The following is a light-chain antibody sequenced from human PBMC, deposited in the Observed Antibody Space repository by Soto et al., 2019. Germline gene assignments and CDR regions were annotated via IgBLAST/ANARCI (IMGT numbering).Light chain of an antibody. CDR1: QSVSSY. Sequence: ETVLTQSPATLSLSPGERATLSCRASQSVSSYLAWYQQKPGQAPRLLIYDASTRATGIPVRFSGSGSGTDFTLTISSLEPEDFAVYYCQQRSNWPCTFGQGTKVDIK. V-gene: IGKV3-11*01. CDR2: DAS. J-gene: IGKJ1*01. CDR3: QQRSNWPCT.